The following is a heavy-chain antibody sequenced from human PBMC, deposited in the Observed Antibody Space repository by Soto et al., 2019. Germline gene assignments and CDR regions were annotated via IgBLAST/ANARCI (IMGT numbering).Heavy chain of an antibody. CDR3: ATRSVTAPR. CDR2: IYSGGST. J-gene: IGHJ4*02. V-gene: IGHV3-53*04. Sequence: EVQLVESGGGLVQPGESLRLSCAASGFSVNSNYMSWVRQAPGKGLECVSLIYSGGSTYYADSVKGRFTISRHNFNNTLYLQMHSLRSDDTAVYYCATRSVTAPRWGQGTLVTVSS. D-gene: IGHD4-17*01. CDR1: GFSVNSNY.